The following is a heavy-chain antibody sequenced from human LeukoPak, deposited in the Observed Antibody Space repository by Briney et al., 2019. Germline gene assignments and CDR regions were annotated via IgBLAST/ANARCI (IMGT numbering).Heavy chain of an antibody. D-gene: IGHD3-22*01. CDR1: GFTITSYA. CDR3: AKATYYYDSYGYNGVFDY. CDR2: VSGSADNT. Sequence: GGSLRLSCAASGFTITSYAMSWVGQAPGKGLEWVSAVSGSADNTYYADSVRGRFTISRDNSQNTLYLQMNSLRAEDAAVYYCAKATYYYDSYGYNGVFDYWGQGTLVTLSS. V-gene: IGHV3-23*01. J-gene: IGHJ4*02.